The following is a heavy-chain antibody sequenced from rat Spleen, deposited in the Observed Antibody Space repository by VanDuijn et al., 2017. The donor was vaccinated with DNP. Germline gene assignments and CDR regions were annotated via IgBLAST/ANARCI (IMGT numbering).Heavy chain of an antibody. D-gene: IGHD1-11*01. CDR3: AADEGGGAPFDY. CDR2: ISDSGGFT. CDR1: GFTFSDYN. J-gene: IGHJ2*01. V-gene: IGHV5-20*01. Sequence: EVQLVKSGGNLVQPGRSLKLSCAASGFTFSDYNMAWVRQAPTKGLEWVASISDSGGFTCYRDSVKGRFTISRDNAKSTLYLQMDSLRSEDTATDYCAADEGGGAPFDYWGQGVMVTVSS.